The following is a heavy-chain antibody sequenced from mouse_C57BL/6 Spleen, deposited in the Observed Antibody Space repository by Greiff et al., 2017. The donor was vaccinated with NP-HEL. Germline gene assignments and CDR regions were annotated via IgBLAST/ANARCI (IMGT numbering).Heavy chain of an antibody. CDR3: ARKDKLGPYFDY. Sequence: VQLQQPGAELVKPGASVKLSCKASGYTFTSYWMHWVKQRPGQGLEWIGMIHPNSGSTNYNEKFKSKATLTVDKSSSTAYMQLSSLTSEDSAVYYCARKDKLGPYFDYWGQGTTLTVSS. D-gene: IGHD4-1*01. CDR1: GYTFTSYW. CDR2: IHPNSGST. V-gene: IGHV1-64*01. J-gene: IGHJ2*01.